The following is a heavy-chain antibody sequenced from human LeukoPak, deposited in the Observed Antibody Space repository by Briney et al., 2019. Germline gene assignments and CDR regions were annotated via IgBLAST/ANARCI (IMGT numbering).Heavy chain of an antibody. J-gene: IGHJ4*02. CDR1: GGSFSGYY. V-gene: IGHV4-30-4*08. Sequence: SETLSLTCAVYGGSFSGYYWSWIRQPPGKGLEWIGYFSYTGSTYYNPSVKSRVSISVDTSKNRFSLKLTSVTAADTAVYYCARALNGYFYAFDSWGQGTLVTVSS. CDR2: FSYTGST. CDR3: ARALNGYFYAFDS. D-gene: IGHD2/OR15-2a*01.